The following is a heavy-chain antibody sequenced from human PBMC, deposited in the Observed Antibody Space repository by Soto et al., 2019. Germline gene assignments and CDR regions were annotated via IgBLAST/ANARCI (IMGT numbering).Heavy chain of an antibody. CDR3: ANGCGATCYSTIHY. CDR1: GFTFSSYA. CDR2: ISDSGGST. J-gene: IGHJ4*02. Sequence: EVQLLESGGGLVQPGGSLSLSCAASGFTFSSYAMSWVRQAPRKGLEWVSGISDSGGSTYYADSVNGRFTISRDNSKNTLYLQMNNLSAEDTALYYCANGCGATCYSTIHYWCQGTLVTVSS. D-gene: IGHD2-15*01. V-gene: IGHV3-23*01.